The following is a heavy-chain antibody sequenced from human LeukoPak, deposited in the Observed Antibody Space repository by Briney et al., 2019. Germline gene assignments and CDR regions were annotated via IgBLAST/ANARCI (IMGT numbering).Heavy chain of an antibody. CDR3: ARGRFGY. J-gene: IGHJ4*02. CDR1: GYTFTSYD. V-gene: IGHV1-8*01. CDR2: VNPNSGNT. D-gene: IGHD3-10*01. Sequence: ASVKVSCKASGYTFTSYDINWVRQATGQGLEWMGWVNPNSGNTGYAQNFQGKGTMTRNNSISTAYMELSSLRSEDTAVYYCARGRFGYWGQGTLVTVSS.